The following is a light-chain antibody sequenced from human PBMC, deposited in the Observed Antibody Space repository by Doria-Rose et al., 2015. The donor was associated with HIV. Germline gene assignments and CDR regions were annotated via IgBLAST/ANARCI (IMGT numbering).Light chain of an antibody. CDR2: DGS. J-gene: IGKJ1*01. CDR3: HQYGTSWT. V-gene: IGKV3-20*01. CDR1: QSFSSTY. Sequence: TQSPGTLSLSPGERATLSCRASQSFSSTYLAWYQQKPGQAPSLLIYDGSTRATGIPDGFSASGSETDFTLTINRLEPEDFALYYCHQYGTSWTFGQGTKVEI.